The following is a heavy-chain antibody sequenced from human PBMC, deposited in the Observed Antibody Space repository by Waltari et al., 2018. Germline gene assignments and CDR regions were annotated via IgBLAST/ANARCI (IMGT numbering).Heavy chain of an antibody. V-gene: IGHV3-30*02. Sequence: QAQLVESGGGVVHPGGSLRLSCTASGFSFRSYGMHWVRQTPGKGLEWVAVIRYDGSDKYYADSVKGRFTISRDTSKNTLYLQMNSLRSEDTAVYYCASGGKIVVVPADYWGQGTLVTVSS. D-gene: IGHD2-2*01. CDR3: ASGGKIVVVPADY. J-gene: IGHJ4*02. CDR1: GFSFRSYG. CDR2: IRYDGSDK.